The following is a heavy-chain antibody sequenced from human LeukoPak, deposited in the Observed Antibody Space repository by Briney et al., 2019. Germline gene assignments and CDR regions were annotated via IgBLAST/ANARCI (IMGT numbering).Heavy chain of an antibody. CDR1: GGSFSGYY. CDR3: ARGSPYHSYGGNSGVFVDY. J-gene: IGHJ4*02. CDR2: INHSGST. Sequence: PSETLSLTCAVYGGSFSGYYWSWIRQPPGKGLEWIGEINHSGSTNYNPSLKSRVTISVDTSKNQFSLKLSSVTAADTAVYYCARGSPYHSYGGNSGVFVDYWGQGTLVTVSS. D-gene: IGHD4-23*01. V-gene: IGHV4-34*01.